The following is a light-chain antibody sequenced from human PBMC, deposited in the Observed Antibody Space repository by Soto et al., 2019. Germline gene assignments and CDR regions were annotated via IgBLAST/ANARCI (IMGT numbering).Light chain of an antibody. CDR3: QQYDILPIT. J-gene: IGKJ5*01. CDR1: QDINIY. CDR2: DAS. V-gene: IGKV1-33*01. Sequence: DIQMTQSPSSLFASVGGRGTITCRATQDINIYLNWYQQKPGKAPNLLIYDASNLEIGVPSRFSGSGSGTHFTFTISSLQTEDIGTYYCQQYDILPITFGRGTRLEIK.